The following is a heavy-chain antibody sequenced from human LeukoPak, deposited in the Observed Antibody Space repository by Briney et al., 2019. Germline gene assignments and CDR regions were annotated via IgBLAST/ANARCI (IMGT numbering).Heavy chain of an antibody. CDR2: ISVHNGYT. CDR3: ARDMRHYRNYDSSGYYYNFEY. Sequence: ASVKVSCKTSGYIFTSYGISWVRQAPGKGLEWMGWISVHNGYTGYAQKFQGRVTMTTDTSTSTAYMDLRSLRSDDTAVYYCARDMRHYRNYDSSGYYYNFEYWGQGTLVSVSS. V-gene: IGHV1-18*01. J-gene: IGHJ4*02. CDR1: GYIFTSYG. D-gene: IGHD3-22*01.